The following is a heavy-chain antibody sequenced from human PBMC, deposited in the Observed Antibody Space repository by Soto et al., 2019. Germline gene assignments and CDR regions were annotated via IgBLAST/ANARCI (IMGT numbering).Heavy chain of an antibody. CDR2: IKYDGSTT. CDR1: GFTFNNYW. J-gene: IGHJ4*02. V-gene: IGHV3-74*01. Sequence: EVQLVESGGGLVQPGGSLRLSCAASGFTFNNYWMHWVRQAPGKGLVWVSRIKYDGSTTNYADSVKGRFTISRDNAKNTLYLQMNSLRGEDTAVYYCARGGWGAYYFDYWGQGTLVTVSS. CDR3: ARGGWGAYYFDY. D-gene: IGHD1-26*01.